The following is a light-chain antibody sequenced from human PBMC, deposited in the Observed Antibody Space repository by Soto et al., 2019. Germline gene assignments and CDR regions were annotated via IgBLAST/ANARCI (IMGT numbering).Light chain of an antibody. CDR1: YSNVGSNV. Sequence: QSVLTQPPSASGTPGQRVTISCSGTYSNVGSNVVNWYQQVPGAAPKLVIYSNDRRPSGVPDRFFGSKSGASASLAISGLQTEDEADYYCAAWDDSPLALLFGGGTKLTVL. V-gene: IGLV1-44*01. J-gene: IGLJ3*02. CDR3: AAWDDSPLALL. CDR2: SND.